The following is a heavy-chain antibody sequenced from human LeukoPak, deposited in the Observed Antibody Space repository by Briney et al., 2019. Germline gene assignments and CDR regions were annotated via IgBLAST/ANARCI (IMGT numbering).Heavy chain of an antibody. CDR1: GYTFTGYH. Sequence: ASVKVSCKASGYTFTGYHMHWVRQAPGQGLEWMGWINPNSGGTNYAQKFQGRVTMTRDTSISTAYMELSRLRSDDTAVYYCARDGIAVAGLSYYYYGMDVWGQGTTVTVSS. V-gene: IGHV1-2*02. CDR2: INPNSGGT. J-gene: IGHJ6*02. CDR3: ARDGIAVAGLSYYYYGMDV. D-gene: IGHD6-19*01.